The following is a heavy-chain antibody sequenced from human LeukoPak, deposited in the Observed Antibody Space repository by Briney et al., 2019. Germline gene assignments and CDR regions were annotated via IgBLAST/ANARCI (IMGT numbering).Heavy chain of an antibody. CDR2: IKEDGSEK. CDR1: GITFSTYW. V-gene: IGHV3-7*01. J-gene: IGHJ4*02. Sequence: GGSLRLSCEVSGITFSTYWMTWVRQAPGKGLEWVANIKEDGSEKYFVDSVKGRFSISRDNAKNSLYLQMNSLRAEDTAVYYSARWDGRSTWLYDYWGQGTLVTVSS. CDR3: ARWDGRSTWLYDY. D-gene: IGHD1-14*01.